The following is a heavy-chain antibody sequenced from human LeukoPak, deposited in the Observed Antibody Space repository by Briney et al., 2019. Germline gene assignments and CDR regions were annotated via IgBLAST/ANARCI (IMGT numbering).Heavy chain of an antibody. D-gene: IGHD6-6*01. CDR3: ARISSSSGLFDY. CDR1: GGSISSYY. J-gene: IGHJ4*02. CDR2: IYYSGGT. V-gene: IGHV4-59*12. Sequence: SETLSLTCTVSGGSISSYYWSWIRQPPGKGLEWIGYIYYSGGTNYNPSLKSRVTISVDTSKNQFSLQLKSVTPEDTAVYYCARISSSSGLFDYWGQGTLVTVSS.